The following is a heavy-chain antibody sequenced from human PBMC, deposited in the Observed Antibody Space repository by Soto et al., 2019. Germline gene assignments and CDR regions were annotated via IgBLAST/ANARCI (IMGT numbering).Heavy chain of an antibody. CDR3: ARALYCSGGSCSPLRGMDV. Sequence: SKTLSLTCAVSGYSITNGYYWGWIRQPPGQGLEWIGTIYHSGSTYYNPSLKTRVTISVDTSKNQFSLKLSSVTAADTAVYYCARALYCSGGSCSPLRGMDVWGQGTTVTVSS. CDR1: GYSITNGYY. D-gene: IGHD2-15*01. CDR2: IYHSGST. V-gene: IGHV4-38-2*01. J-gene: IGHJ6*02.